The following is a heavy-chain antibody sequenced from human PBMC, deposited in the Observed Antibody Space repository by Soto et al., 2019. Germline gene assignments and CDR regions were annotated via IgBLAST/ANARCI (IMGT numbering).Heavy chain of an antibody. D-gene: IGHD3-9*01. CDR1: GFTFSSYD. V-gene: IGHV3-13*05. CDR3: ARIPHRYDALTGPGY. J-gene: IGHJ4*02. CDR2: IGTAGDP. Sequence: HPGGSLRLSCAASGFTFSSYDMHWVRQATGKGLEWVSAIGTAGDPYYPGSVKGRFTISRENAKNSLYLQMNSLRAGDTAVYYCARIPHRYDALTGPGYWGQGALVTVSS.